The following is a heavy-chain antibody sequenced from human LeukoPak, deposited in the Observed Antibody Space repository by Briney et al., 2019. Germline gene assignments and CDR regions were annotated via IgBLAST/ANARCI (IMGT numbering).Heavy chain of an antibody. J-gene: IGHJ6*02. CDR2: ISYDGSNK. Sequence: PGGSLRLSCAASGLTFSSYAMHWVRQAPGKGLEWVAVISYDGSNKYYADSVKGRFTISRDNSKNTLYLQMNSLRAEDTAVYYCARDSINCSSTSCYRYYYYGMDVWGQGTTVTVSS. CDR1: GLTFSSYA. D-gene: IGHD2-2*02. CDR3: ARDSINCSSTSCYRYYYYGMDV. V-gene: IGHV3-30-3*01.